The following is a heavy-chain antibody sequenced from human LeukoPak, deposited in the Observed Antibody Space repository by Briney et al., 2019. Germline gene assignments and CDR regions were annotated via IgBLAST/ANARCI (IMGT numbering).Heavy chain of an antibody. CDR3: ARDRSDYYDY. D-gene: IGHD3-3*01. CDR2: VSSSGSTI. CDR1: GFTFSDYY. Sequence: GGSLRLSCAASGFTFSDYYMSWLRQAPGKGLEGVSYVSSSGSTIYYADSVKGRFTISRDNAKNSLYLQMNSLRAEDTAVYYCARDRSDYYDYWGQGTLVTVSS. J-gene: IGHJ4*02. V-gene: IGHV3-11*01.